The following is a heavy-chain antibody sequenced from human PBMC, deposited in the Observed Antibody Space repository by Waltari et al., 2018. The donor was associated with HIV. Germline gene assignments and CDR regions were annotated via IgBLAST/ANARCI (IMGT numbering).Heavy chain of an antibody. Sequence: QVQLQQWGAGLLKPSETLSLTCAVYGGSFSGYYWSWIRQPPGKGLEWIGEINHSGSTNYNPSLKSRVTISVDTSKNQFSLKLSSVTAADTAVYYCARAYCSSTSCYTGGEGKYYFDYWGQGTLVTVSS. V-gene: IGHV4-34*01. CDR3: ARAYCSSTSCYTGGEGKYYFDY. J-gene: IGHJ4*02. CDR1: GGSFSGYY. D-gene: IGHD2-2*02. CDR2: INHSGST.